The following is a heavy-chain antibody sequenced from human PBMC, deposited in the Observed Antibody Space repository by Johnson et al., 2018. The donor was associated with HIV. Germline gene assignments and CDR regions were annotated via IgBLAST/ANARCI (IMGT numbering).Heavy chain of an antibody. CDR2: ISGSGGSS. CDR3: AKGLDYGGLLCAFDI. Sequence: VQVLESGGGVVRPGGSLRLSCAASGFTFDDYGMSWVRQAPGKGLEWVSGISGSGGSSYYADSVKGRFTISRDNSKNTLYLQMNSLRPEDTAVYYCAKGLDYGGLLCAFDIWGQGTRVTVSS. CDR1: GFTFDDYG. V-gene: IGHV3-23*01. J-gene: IGHJ3*02. D-gene: IGHD4-23*01.